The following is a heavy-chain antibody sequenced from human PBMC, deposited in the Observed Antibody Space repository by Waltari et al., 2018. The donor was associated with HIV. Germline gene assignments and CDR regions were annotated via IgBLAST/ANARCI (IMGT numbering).Heavy chain of an antibody. CDR3: ARSKYSSSSGFDL. D-gene: IGHD6-6*01. Sequence: EVQLVESGGGLVQPGGSLRLSCAASGFTFSSYSMNWVRQAPENGLDWVSYISSSRSLLYSADSVKGRFTIARDNAKNSLYLQMNSLRAEDTAVYYCARSKYSSSSGFDLWGRGTLVTVSS. V-gene: IGHV3-48*01. CDR1: GFTFSSYS. CDR2: ISSSRSLL. J-gene: IGHJ2*01.